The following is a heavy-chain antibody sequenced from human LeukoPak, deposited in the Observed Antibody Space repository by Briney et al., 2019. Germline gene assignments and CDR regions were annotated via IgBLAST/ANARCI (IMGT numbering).Heavy chain of an antibody. CDR2: ISYDGSNK. CDR3: AREWGLRLFDY. Sequence: PGRSLRLSCAASGFIFSTFPMHWVRQAPGKGLEWVSVISYDGSNKDYGDSVKGRFTISRDNYKNTLYLQMNSLRAEDTAVYYCAREWGLRLFDYWGQGTLVTVSS. D-gene: IGHD5-12*01. CDR1: GFIFSTFP. J-gene: IGHJ4*02. V-gene: IGHV3-30-3*01.